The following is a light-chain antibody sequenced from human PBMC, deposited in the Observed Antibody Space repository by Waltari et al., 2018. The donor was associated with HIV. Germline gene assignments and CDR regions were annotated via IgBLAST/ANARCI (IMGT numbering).Light chain of an antibody. CDR2: GAS. V-gene: IGKV3-20*01. CDR3: QQYGSSET. J-gene: IGKJ1*01. Sequence: EIVLTQSPGTLSLSPGERATLSCRASQSVSSSYLAWYQQKPGHAPRLLIYGASSRATGIPDRFSGSGSGTDFTLTISRLEPEDFAVYYCQQYGSSETFGQGTKLEIQ. CDR1: QSVSSSY.